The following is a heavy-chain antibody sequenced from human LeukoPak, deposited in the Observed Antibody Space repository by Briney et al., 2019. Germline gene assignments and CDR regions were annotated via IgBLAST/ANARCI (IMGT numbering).Heavy chain of an antibody. D-gene: IGHD6-13*01. V-gene: IGHV1-46*01. CDR2: INPGGDST. J-gene: IGHJ4*02. Sequence: GASVKVSCKASGYSFTSYYMHWVRQAPGQGLEWMGIINPGGDSTDYAQKFQGRVTMTRDTSTSTVYMELSSLRSDDTAVYYCARSSSSWSLPHYWGQGTLVTVSS. CDR3: ARSSSSWSLPHY. CDR1: GYSFTSYY.